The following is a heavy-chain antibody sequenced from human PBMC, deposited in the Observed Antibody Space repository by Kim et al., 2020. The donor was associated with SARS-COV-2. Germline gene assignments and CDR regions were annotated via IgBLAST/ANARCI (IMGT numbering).Heavy chain of an antibody. CDR2: IYYSGST. V-gene: IGHV4-39*01. Sequence: SETLSLTCTVYGGSISSSSYYWGWIRQPPGKGLEWIGSIYYSGSTYYNPSLKSRVTISVDTSKNQFSLKLSSVTAADTAVYYCARQEAGSRADAFDIWGQGTMVTVSS. D-gene: IGHD1-26*01. CDR1: GGSISSSSYY. CDR3: ARQEAGSRADAFDI. J-gene: IGHJ3*02.